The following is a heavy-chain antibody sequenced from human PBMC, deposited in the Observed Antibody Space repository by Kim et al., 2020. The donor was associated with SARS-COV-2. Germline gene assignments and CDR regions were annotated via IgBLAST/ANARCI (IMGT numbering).Heavy chain of an antibody. V-gene: IGHV4-4*02. D-gene: IGHD3-3*01. Sequence: SETLSLTCAVSGGSISSSNWWSWVRQPPGKGLEWIGEIYHSGSTNYNPSLKSRVTISVDKSKNQFSLKLSSVTAADTAVYYCARGPIFATYNFDYWGQGNLVTVSS. CDR3: ARGPIFATYNFDY. J-gene: IGHJ4*02. CDR1: GGSISSSNW. CDR2: IYHSGST.